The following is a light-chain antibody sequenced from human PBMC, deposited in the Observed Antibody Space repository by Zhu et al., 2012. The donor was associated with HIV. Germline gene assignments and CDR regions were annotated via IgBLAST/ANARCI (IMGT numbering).Light chain of an antibody. J-gene: IGKJ2*03. CDR2: KAS. Sequence: DIQMTQSPSTLSASVGDRVTITCRASQSINNWLAWYQQKPGKAPKVLMYKASSLESGVPSRFSGSGSGTEFTLTISSLQPDDFATYYCQQYNSYSYSFGQGTKPGDQT. CDR1: QSINNW. CDR3: QQYNSYSYS. V-gene: IGKV1-5*03.